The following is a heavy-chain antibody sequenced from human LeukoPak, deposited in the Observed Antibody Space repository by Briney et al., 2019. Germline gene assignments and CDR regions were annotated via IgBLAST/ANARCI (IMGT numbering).Heavy chain of an antibody. Sequence: GGSLRLSCAASGFTFSHYLMTWVRQAPGKGLEWVANINHDGSEKFYVDSVKGRFTISRDNAKNSLFLQMDSLRVEDTAIYYCARDSWATDYWGQGTMVTVPA. CDR3: ARDSWATDY. CDR1: GFTFSHYL. D-gene: IGHD1-26*01. V-gene: IGHV3-7*04. CDR2: INHDGSEK. J-gene: IGHJ4*02.